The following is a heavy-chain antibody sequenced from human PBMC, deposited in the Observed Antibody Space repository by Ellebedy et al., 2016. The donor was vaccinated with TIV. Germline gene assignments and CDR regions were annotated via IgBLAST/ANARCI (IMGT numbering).Heavy chain of an antibody. Sequence: SETLSLTCTVSGGSISSGGYYWSWIRQHPGKGLEWIGYIYYSGSTYYNPSLKSRVTISVDTSKNQFSLKLSSVTAADTAVYYCARDGSHRSGYYYYYYGMDVWGQGTTVTVSS. CDR2: IYYSGST. V-gene: IGHV4-31*03. CDR3: ARDGSHRSGYYYYYYGMDV. J-gene: IGHJ6*02. CDR1: GGSISSGGYY. D-gene: IGHD3-22*01.